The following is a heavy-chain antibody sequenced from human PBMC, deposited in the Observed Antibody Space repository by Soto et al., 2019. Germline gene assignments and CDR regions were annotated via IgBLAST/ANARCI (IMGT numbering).Heavy chain of an antibody. D-gene: IGHD3-16*01. Sequence: QVQLQESGPGLVKPSGTLSLSCAVSGGSISSSHWWTWVRQPPGKGLEWIGEIYHSGSTNYNPSLKSRVTISVNTSRNQFSLNLSSATAADTAVYYCASSGGGEDYWGQGILVTVSS. V-gene: IGHV4-4*02. J-gene: IGHJ4*02. CDR1: GGSISSSHW. CDR3: ASSGGGEDY. CDR2: IYHSGST.